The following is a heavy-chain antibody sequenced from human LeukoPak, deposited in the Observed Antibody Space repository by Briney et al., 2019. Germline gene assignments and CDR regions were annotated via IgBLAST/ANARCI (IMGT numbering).Heavy chain of an antibody. D-gene: IGHD6-19*01. J-gene: IGHJ4*02. CDR3: ARGSTQYSSGWYGLDY. CDR2: VNSDGSST. V-gene: IGHV3-74*01. Sequence: GGSLRLFCAASGFTFSSYWMHWVRQAPGKGLVWVSRVNSDGSSTTYADSVKGRFTISRDNAKNTLYLQMNSLRAEDMAVYYCARGSTQYSSGWYGLDYWGQGTLVAVSS. CDR1: GFTFSSYW.